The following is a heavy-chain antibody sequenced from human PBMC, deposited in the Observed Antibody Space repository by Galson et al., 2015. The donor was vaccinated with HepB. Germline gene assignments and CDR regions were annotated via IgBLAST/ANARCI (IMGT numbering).Heavy chain of an antibody. CDR2: IRTDGSNK. D-gene: IGHD4-23*01. CDR3: ARNDDTSGHSSHLVY. V-gene: IGHV3-33*01. CDR1: GFTFNFYG. Sequence: SLRLSCAASGFTFNFYGMHWVRQAPGKGLEWMAGIRTDGSNKYYEDAVRGRVTITRDSSKNTLYLKMNNLRVDDTAVYFCARNDDTSGHSSHLVYWGQGTLVTVSS. J-gene: IGHJ4*02.